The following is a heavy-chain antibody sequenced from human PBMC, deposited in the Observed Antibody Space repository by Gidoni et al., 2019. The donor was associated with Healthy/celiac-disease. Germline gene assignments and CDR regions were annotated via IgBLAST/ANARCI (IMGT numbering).Heavy chain of an antibody. CDR3: AHRYYDFWSGYYGAFDY. V-gene: IGHV2-5*02. D-gene: IGHD3-3*01. Sequence: QITLKESGPTLVKPTQTLTLTCTFSGFSLSTSGVGVGWIRQPPGKALEWLALIYWDDDKRYRPSLKSRLTITKDTSKNQVVLTMTNMDPVDTATYYCAHRYYDFWSGYYGAFDYWGQGTLVTVSS. CDR1: GFSLSTSGVG. CDR2: IYWDDDK. J-gene: IGHJ4*02.